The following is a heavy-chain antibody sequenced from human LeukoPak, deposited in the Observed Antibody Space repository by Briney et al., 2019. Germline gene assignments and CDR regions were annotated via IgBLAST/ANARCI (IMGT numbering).Heavy chain of an antibody. V-gene: IGHV3-23*01. J-gene: IGHJ4*02. CDR3: AKVGIWGSSGWYLDY. CDR1: GFTFSSYA. Sequence: GGSLRLSCAASGFTFSSYAMTWVRQVPGKGLEWVSTISSSSGSTYSADSVKGRFTISRDNSKNTLYLQMNSLRAEDTALYYCAKVGIWGSSGWYLDYWGQGTLVTVSS. CDR2: ISSSSGST. D-gene: IGHD6-19*01.